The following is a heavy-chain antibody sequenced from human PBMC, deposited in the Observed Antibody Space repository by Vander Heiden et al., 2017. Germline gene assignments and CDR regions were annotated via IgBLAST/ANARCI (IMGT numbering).Heavy chain of an antibody. V-gene: IGHV3-48*02. D-gene: IGHD3-16*01. Sequence: EVQLVESGGGLVQPGGALRLSCAASGFHFSSYSITWVRQAPGKGLEWVSYISSSSSTIYYADSVKGRFTISRDNAKNSLYLQMNSLRDEDTAVYYCARVLGASGGYWGQGTLVTVSS. J-gene: IGHJ4*02. CDR1: GFHFSSYS. CDR2: ISSSSSTI. CDR3: ARVLGASGGY.